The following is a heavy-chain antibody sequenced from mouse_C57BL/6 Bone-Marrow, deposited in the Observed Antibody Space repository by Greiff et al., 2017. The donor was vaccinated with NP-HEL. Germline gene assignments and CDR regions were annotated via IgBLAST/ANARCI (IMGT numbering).Heavy chain of an antibody. CDR1: GYTFTSYW. CDR2: INPSSGYT. V-gene: IGHV1-7*01. J-gene: IGHJ1*03. Sequence: QVQLQQSGAELAKPGASVKLSCKASGYTFTSYWLHWVKQRPGQGLEWIGYINPSSGYTKYNQKFKDKATLHADKSSSTAYMQLGSLTYWDSAVYYCARGGWLRGYFDVWGTGTTVTVSS. CDR3: ARGGWLRGYFDV. D-gene: IGHD2-2*01.